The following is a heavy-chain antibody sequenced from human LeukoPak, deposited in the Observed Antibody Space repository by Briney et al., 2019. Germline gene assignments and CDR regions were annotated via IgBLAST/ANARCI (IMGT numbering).Heavy chain of an antibody. CDR1: RSIFSTYW. V-gene: IGHV3-74*01. CDR2: INSDGSRT. D-gene: IGHD2-15*01. CDR3: VREPPHVGMPGPGDY. J-gene: IGHJ4*02. Sequence: GGSLRLSCAASRSIFSTYWMHWVRQAPGKGLVWVSRINSDGSRTNYADSVKGRFTISRDNAKNSLYLRMNSLRVDDTAVYYCVREPPHVGMPGPGDYWGQGTLVTVSS.